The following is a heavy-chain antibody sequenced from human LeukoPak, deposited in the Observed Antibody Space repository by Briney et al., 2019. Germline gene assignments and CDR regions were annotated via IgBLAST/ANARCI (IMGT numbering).Heavy chain of an antibody. J-gene: IGHJ4*02. D-gene: IGHD2-2*01. V-gene: IGHV4-30-2*01. Sequence: PSQTLSLTCTVSGGSISSGGYYWSWIRQPPGKGLEWIGYIYHSGSTYYNPSLKSRVTISVDRSKNQFSLKLSSVTAADTAVYYCAREASGCSSTSCYSLSDYWGQGTLVTVSS. CDR2: IYHSGST. CDR1: GGSISSGGYY. CDR3: AREASGCSSTSCYSLSDY.